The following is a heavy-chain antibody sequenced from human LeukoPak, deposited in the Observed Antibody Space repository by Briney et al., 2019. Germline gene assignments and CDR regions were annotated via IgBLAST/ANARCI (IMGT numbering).Heavy chain of an antibody. CDR2: INPNSGGT. V-gene: IGHV1-2*02. CDR1: GYTFTGYY. D-gene: IGHD3-22*01. J-gene: IGHJ4*02. CDR3: ARDEVDYYDSSGYSPDY. Sequence: GASVKVSCKASGYTFTGYYTHWVRQAPGQGLEWMGWINPNSGGTNYAQKFQGRVTMTRDTSISTAYMELSRLRSDDTAVCYCARDEVDYYDSSGYSPDYWGQGTLVTVSS.